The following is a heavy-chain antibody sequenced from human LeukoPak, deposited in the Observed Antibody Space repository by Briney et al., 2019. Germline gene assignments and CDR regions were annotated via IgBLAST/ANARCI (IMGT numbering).Heavy chain of an antibody. D-gene: IGHD5-18*01. CDR1: GFTFSDYS. J-gene: IGHJ4*02. Sequence: PGGSLRLSCAASGFTFSDYSMSWVRQAPGKGLEWVSYISSSSTTIFYADSVKGRFTISRDNAKNSLFLQMNGLRDEDTALYYCTTNGGVGYSYGRFDYWGQGTLVTASS. CDR3: TTNGGVGYSYGRFDY. CDR2: ISSSSTTI. V-gene: IGHV3-48*02.